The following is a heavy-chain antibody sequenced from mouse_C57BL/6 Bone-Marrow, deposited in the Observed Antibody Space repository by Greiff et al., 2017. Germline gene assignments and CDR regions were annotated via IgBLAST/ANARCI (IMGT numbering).Heavy chain of an antibody. CDR2: IDPENGDT. D-gene: IGHD2-2*01. Sequence: EVQLQQSGAELVRPGASVKLSCTASGFNIKDDYMHWVKQRPEQGLEWIGWIDPENGDTEYASKFQGKATITADTSSNTAYLQHSSLTSEDTAVYYCTTAEHYGDDDCAYWGQGTLVTVSA. CDR3: TTAEHYGDDDCAY. V-gene: IGHV14-4*01. J-gene: IGHJ3*01. CDR1: GFNIKDDY.